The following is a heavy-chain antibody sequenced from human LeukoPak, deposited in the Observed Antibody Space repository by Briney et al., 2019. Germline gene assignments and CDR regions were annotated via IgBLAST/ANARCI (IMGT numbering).Heavy chain of an antibody. J-gene: IGHJ5*02. CDR2: IHTSGGT. CDR3: AIHVKIAGDTYYRWFGP. V-gene: IGHV4-4*09. CDR1: GGSRSDYY. Sequence: SETLSLTRTVSGGSRSDYYWSWIRQPPRKGLECISHIHTSGGTNYNPHPKSRVVVSVDPSKNQFSLKLSSVTPADTAIYYCAIHVKIAGDTYYRWFGPWGQGTLVTVSS. D-gene: IGHD2-21*02.